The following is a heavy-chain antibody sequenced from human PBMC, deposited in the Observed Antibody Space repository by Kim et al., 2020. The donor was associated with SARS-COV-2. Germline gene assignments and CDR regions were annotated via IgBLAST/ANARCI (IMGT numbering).Heavy chain of an antibody. J-gene: IGHJ6*02. Sequence: GGSLRLSCAASGFTFSSYAMSWVRQAPGKGLEWVSAISGSGGSTYYADSVKGRFTISSDNSKNTLYLQMNSLRAEDTAVYYCAKDRLPRRITIFGVDPERIYYYYGMDVWGQGTTVTVSS. CDR2: ISGSGGST. D-gene: IGHD3-3*01. CDR1: GFTFSSYA. CDR3: AKDRLPRRITIFGVDPERIYYYYGMDV. V-gene: IGHV3-23*01.